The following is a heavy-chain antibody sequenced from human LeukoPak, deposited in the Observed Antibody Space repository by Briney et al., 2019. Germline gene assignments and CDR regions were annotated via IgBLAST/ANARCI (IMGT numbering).Heavy chain of an antibody. CDR3: ARAPYAILTGYFLFDS. CDR2: IYHRGST. CDR1: GSAVSSDDHF. V-gene: IGHV4-30-2*01. Sequence: PSQTLSLTCAVSGSAVSSDDHFWSWIRQPPGRGLEWIGYIYHRGSTAYNPSLRSRVTVSLDKSPNQFSLNMYSVTAADTAVYYCARAPYAILTGYFLFDSWGQGTLITVSS. J-gene: IGHJ4*02. D-gene: IGHD3-9*01.